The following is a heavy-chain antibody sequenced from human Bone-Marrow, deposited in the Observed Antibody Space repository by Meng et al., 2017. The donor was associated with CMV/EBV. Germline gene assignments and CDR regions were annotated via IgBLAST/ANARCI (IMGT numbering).Heavy chain of an antibody. V-gene: IGHV3-7*01. CDR1: GFTFSSYW. J-gene: IGHJ4*02. Sequence: GESLKISCAASGFTFSSYWMSWVRQAPGKGLEWVANIKQDGSEKYYVDSVKGRFTISRDNSKNTLYLQMNSLRAEDTAVYYCAKDQYAAPPDYWGQGTLVTVSS. CDR3: AKDQYAAPPDY. D-gene: IGHD6-6*01. CDR2: IKQDGSEK.